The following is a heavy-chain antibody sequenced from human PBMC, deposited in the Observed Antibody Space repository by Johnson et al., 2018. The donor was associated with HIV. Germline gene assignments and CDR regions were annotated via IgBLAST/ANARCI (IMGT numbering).Heavy chain of an antibody. D-gene: IGHD3-10*01. V-gene: IGHV3-30*02. CDR1: GFTFSSYG. CDR2: IRYDGSNE. Sequence: VQLVESGGGVVQPGGSLRLSCAASGFTFSSYGMHWVRQAPGKGLEWVTFIRYDGSNEYYADSVKGRFTISRDNSKNTLYLQMNSLRAEDTAVYYCARGVRFGYYGSGSYYDPPIWGQGTMVTVSS. J-gene: IGHJ3*02. CDR3: ARGVRFGYYGSGSYYDPPI.